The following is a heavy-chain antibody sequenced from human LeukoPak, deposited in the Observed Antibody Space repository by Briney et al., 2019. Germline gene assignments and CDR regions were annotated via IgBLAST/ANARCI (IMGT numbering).Heavy chain of an antibody. Sequence: ASVKVSCKASGYTFTGYYMHWVRQAPGQGLEWMGWINPNSGGTNYAQKFQGRVTMTRDTSISTAYMGLSRLRSDDTAVYYCARWYEPVGDWLSHYYYYGMDVWGQGTAVTVSS. D-gene: IGHD3-9*01. V-gene: IGHV1-2*02. CDR2: INPNSGGT. J-gene: IGHJ6*02. CDR3: ARWYEPVGDWLSHYYYYGMDV. CDR1: GYTFTGYY.